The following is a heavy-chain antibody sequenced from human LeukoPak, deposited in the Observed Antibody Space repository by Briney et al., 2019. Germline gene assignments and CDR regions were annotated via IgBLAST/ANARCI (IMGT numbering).Heavy chain of an antibody. CDR3: ARVNYFDSSGYFYEEF. J-gene: IGHJ4*02. CDR1: GGSFSGYY. CDR2: INHSGST. D-gene: IGHD3-22*01. V-gene: IGHV4-34*01. Sequence: SETLSLTCAVYGGSFSGYYWSWIRQPPGKWLEWIGEINHSGSTNYNPSLKSRVTISVDTSKNQFSLKLSSVTAADTAVYYCARVNYFDSSGYFYEEFWGQGTLVTVSS.